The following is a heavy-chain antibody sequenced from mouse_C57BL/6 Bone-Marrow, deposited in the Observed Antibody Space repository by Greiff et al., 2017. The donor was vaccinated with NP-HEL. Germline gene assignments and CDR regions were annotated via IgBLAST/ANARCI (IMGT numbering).Heavy chain of an antibody. Sequence: EVKLVESGGGLVQSGRSLRLSCATSGFTFSDFYMEWVRQAPGKGLEWIAASRNKANDYTTEYSASVKGRFIVSRDTSQSILYLQMNALRAEDTAIYYCARDGSNPFDYWGQGTTLTVSS. CDR2: SRNKANDYTT. V-gene: IGHV7-1*01. CDR3: ARDGSNPFDY. D-gene: IGHD2-5*01. J-gene: IGHJ2*01. CDR1: GFTFSDFY.